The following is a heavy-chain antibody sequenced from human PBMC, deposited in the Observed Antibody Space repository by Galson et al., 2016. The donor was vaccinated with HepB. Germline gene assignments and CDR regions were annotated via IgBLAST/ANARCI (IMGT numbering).Heavy chain of an antibody. CDR1: GDSVSSNKW. CDR3: ARVGGSSSSIEYFQH. V-gene: IGHV4-4*02. Sequence: SETLSLTCGVSGDSVSSNKWWSWVRQSPEKGLEWIGEIYHSGTTNYNPSLKSRFTISVDKSKNQFSLKLSSVTAADTAVYYCARVGGSSSSIEYFQHWGQGTPVTVSS. D-gene: IGHD6-6*01. J-gene: IGHJ1*01. CDR2: IYHSGTT.